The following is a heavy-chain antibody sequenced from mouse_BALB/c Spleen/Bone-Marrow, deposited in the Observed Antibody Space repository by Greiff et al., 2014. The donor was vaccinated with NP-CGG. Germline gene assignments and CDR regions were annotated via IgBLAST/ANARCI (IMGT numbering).Heavy chain of an antibody. CDR3: AKGGLRSWFAY. Sequence: VHLVESGPSLVQPSQSLSITCTVSGFSLTSYGVHWVRQSPGKGLEWLGVIWRGGSADYNAAFMSRLSITQDNSKSQVFFKMNSLQADDTAIYYCAKGGLRSWFAYWGQGTLVTVSA. D-gene: IGHD2-2*01. CDR2: IWRGGSA. V-gene: IGHV2-5-1*01. CDR1: GFSLTSYG. J-gene: IGHJ3*01.